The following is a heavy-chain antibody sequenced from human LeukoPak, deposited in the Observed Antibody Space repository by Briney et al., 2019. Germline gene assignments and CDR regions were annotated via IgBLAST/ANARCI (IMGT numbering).Heavy chain of an antibody. CDR3: ARQGSSSWYKAFDI. CDR1: GGSISSGSYY. CDR2: IYTSGST. Sequence: SETLSLTCTVSGGSISSGSYYWSWIRQPAGKGLEWIGRIYTSGSTNYNPSLKCRVTISVDTSKNQFSLKLSSVTAADTGVYYCARQGSSSWYKAFDIWGQGTMVTVSS. D-gene: IGHD6-13*01. V-gene: IGHV4-61*02. J-gene: IGHJ3*02.